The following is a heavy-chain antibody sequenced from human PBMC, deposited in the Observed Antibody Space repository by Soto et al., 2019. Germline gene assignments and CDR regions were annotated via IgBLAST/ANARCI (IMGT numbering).Heavy chain of an antibody. CDR3: AKSTSGTTWPDDWGLDY. CDR1: GFTFDDYA. CDR2: ISWNNGRV. Sequence: EVQLVESGGGLVQPGRSLRLSCAASGFTFDDYAMHWVRQAPGKGLEWVSGISWNNGRVEYADSVRGRFIISRDNAKNSLYVQMNSLRVEDTALYYCAKSTSGTTWPDDWGLDYWGQGTLVTVSS. J-gene: IGHJ4*02. V-gene: IGHV3-9*01. D-gene: IGHD1-1*01.